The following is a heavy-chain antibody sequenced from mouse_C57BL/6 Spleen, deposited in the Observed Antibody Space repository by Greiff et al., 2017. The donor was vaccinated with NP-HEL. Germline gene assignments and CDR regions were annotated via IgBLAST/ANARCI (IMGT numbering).Heavy chain of an antibody. J-gene: IGHJ2*01. Sequence: VQLQQSGPGLVQPSQSLSITCTVSGFSLTSYGVHWVRQSPGKGLEWLGVIWSGGSTDYNAAFISRLSISKDNSTSQVFFKMNSLQADDTAIYYCARTDGYLYYFDYWGQGTTLTVSS. CDR2: IWSGGST. CDR3: ARTDGYLYYFDY. CDR1: GFSLTSYG. V-gene: IGHV2-2*01. D-gene: IGHD2-3*01.